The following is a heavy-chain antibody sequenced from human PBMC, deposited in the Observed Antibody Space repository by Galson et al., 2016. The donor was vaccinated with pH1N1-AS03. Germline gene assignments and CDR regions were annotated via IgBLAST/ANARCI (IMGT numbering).Heavy chain of an antibody. CDR2: IKEDGSEK. V-gene: IGHV3-7*01. Sequence: SLRLSCAASGFMFSKYWMNWVRQAPGKGLEWVANIKEDGSEKDHVDSVEGRFTISRDNAEYSLYLHMNSLRAKDTAVYYCARGWPLVVPGTIVRYYYYMDVWGKGTTVTVSS. CDR3: ARGWPLVVPGTIVRYYYYMDV. D-gene: IGHD2-2*01. CDR1: GFMFSKYW. J-gene: IGHJ6*03.